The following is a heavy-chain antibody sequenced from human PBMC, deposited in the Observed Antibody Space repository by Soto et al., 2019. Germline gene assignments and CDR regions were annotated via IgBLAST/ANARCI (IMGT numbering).Heavy chain of an antibody. J-gene: IGHJ4*02. D-gene: IGHD6-19*01. CDR3: ARAPPHSGWGFDY. CDR1: GYTFTGYY. Sequence: GASVKVSCKASGYTFTGYYMHWVRQAPGQGLEWMGWINPNSGGTNYAQKFQGRVTMTRDTSISTAYMELSRLRSDDTAVHYCARAPPHSGWGFDYWGQGTLVTVSS. V-gene: IGHV1-2*02. CDR2: INPNSGGT.